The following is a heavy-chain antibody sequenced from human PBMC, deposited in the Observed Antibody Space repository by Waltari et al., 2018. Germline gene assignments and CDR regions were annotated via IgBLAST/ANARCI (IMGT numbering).Heavy chain of an antibody. J-gene: IGHJ4*02. CDR1: GFTFDDYA. D-gene: IGHD6-13*01. V-gene: IGHV3-43D*04. CDR3: AKGAPYSRSIDY. Sequence: EVQLVESGGVVVQPGGSLRLSCAASGFTFDDYAMPWVRQAPVKGLEGVSLISWDGGSTYYADSVKGRFTISRDNSKNSLYLQMNSLRAEDTALYYCAKGAPYSRSIDYWGQGTLVTVSS. CDR2: ISWDGGST.